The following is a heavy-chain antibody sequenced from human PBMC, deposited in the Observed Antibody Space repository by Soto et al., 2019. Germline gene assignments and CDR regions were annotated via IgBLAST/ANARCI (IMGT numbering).Heavy chain of an antibody. J-gene: IGHJ4*02. CDR3: VGARGRLVGFDY. D-gene: IGHD1-26*01. CDR2: IDGSGNT. V-gene: IGHV4-34*01. Sequence: QVQLQQWGAGLLKPSETLSLTCAVNSESLSGYYWSWIRQSPGKGLEWIGEIDGSGNTNYSPSLRSRVAMSVDTSKNHASLNLSSVSAADTAAYYCVGARGRLVGFDYWGQGALVTVSS. CDR1: SESLSGYY.